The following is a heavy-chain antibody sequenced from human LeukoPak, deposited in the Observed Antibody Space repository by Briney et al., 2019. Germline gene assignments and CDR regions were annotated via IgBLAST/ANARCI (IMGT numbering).Heavy chain of an antibody. V-gene: IGHV4-39*07. D-gene: IGHD6-19*01. J-gene: IGHJ4*02. CDR3: ARDGEWLVPFDY. Sequence: SETLSLTCTVSGGSISSSSYYWGWIRQPPGKGLEWIGSIYYSGSTYYNPSLKSRVTISVDTSKNQFSLKLSSVTAADTAVYYCARDGEWLVPFDYWGQGTLVTVSS. CDR1: GGSISSSSYY. CDR2: IYYSGST.